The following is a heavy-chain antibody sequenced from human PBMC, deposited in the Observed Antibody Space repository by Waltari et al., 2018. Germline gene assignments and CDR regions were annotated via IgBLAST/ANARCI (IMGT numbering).Heavy chain of an antibody. Sequence: QVQLQESGPGLVKPSETLSLTCTVPGGSISSYYWTWIRQAPGKGLEWIGTFYNSGTTNYNPSLESRVTISVDTSKKQISLKVNSMTAADTAVYYCAGGGQWLAFDYWDQGILVTVSS. J-gene: IGHJ4*02. CDR3: AGGGQWLAFDY. CDR2: FYNSGTT. V-gene: IGHV4-59*01. CDR1: GGSISSYY. D-gene: IGHD6-19*01.